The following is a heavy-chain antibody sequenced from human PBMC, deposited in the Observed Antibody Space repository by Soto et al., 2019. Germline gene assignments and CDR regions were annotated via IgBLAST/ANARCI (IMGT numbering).Heavy chain of an antibody. Sequence: EVQLVESGGGLVQPGGSLRLSCVVSGFTFSRYWIHWVRQAPGKGLVWVSHINNDGSSTTYADSVRGRFTISRDNAKNTLYLQMNSLRAEDSAVYYCARGCLGIGVDIWGQGTMVTVST. CDR3: ARGCLGIGVDI. V-gene: IGHV3-74*01. J-gene: IGHJ3*02. D-gene: IGHD7-27*01. CDR1: GFTFSRYW. CDR2: INNDGSST.